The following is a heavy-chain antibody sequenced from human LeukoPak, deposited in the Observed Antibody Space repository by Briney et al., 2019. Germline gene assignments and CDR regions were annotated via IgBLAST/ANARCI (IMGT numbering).Heavy chain of an antibody. D-gene: IGHD2-2*01. CDR3: ARDRADRVVPAAISDY. CDR1: GFTFSSYA. Sequence: GGSLRLSCAASGFTFSSYAMSWVRQAPGKGLEWVSAIIGSGGSTYYADSVKGRFTISRDNSKNTLYLQMNSLRAEDTAVYYCARDRADRVVPAAISDYWGQGTLVTVSS. V-gene: IGHV3-23*01. CDR2: IIGSGGST. J-gene: IGHJ4*02.